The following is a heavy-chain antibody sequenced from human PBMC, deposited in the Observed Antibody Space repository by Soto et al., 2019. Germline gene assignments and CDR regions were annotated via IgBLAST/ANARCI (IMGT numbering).Heavy chain of an antibody. CDR3: ARDTYYYDSSGYYPYAFDI. CDR2: ISSSSSYI. Sequence: GGSLRLSCAASGFTFSSYSMNWVRQAPGKGLEWVSSISSSSSYIYYADSVKGRFTISRDNAKNSLYLQMNSLRAEDTAVYYCARDTYYYDSSGYYPYAFDIWGQGKMVTVSS. D-gene: IGHD3-22*01. J-gene: IGHJ3*02. V-gene: IGHV3-21*01. CDR1: GFTFSSYS.